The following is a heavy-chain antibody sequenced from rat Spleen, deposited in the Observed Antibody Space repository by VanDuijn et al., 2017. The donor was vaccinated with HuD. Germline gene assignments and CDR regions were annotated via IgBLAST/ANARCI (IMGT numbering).Heavy chain of an antibody. CDR2: ISTGGGNT. Sequence: EVQLVESDGGLVQPGRSLKLSCAASGFIFSDHYVAWVRQAPTKGLEWVASISTGGGNTYYRDSVKGRFTISRDNAKNTQYLQMDSLRSEDTATYYCARPRHNSGYVWFAYWGQGTLVTVSS. CDR1: GFIFSDHY. J-gene: IGHJ3*01. CDR3: ARPRHNSGYVWFAY. D-gene: IGHD4-3*01. V-gene: IGHV5S13*01.